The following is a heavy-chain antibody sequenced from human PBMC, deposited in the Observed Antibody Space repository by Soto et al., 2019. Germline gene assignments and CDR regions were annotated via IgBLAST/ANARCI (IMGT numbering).Heavy chain of an antibody. D-gene: IGHD2-15*01. CDR2: IIPIVGTA. Sequence: QVQLVQSGAEVKKPGSSVKVSCKASGGTFSSYAISWVRQAPGQGLEWMGGIIPIVGTANYAQKFQGRVTITAYESTNRAYMELSSLRAEDTAVYYCARRYCSVGSCYPDGWFDPWGQGTLVTVSS. CDR1: GGTFSSYA. V-gene: IGHV1-69*01. CDR3: ARRYCSVGSCYPDGWFDP. J-gene: IGHJ5*02.